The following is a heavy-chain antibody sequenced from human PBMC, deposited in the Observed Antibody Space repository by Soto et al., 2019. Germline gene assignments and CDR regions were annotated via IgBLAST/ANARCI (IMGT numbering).Heavy chain of an antibody. Sequence: PSETLSLTCTVSGGSISSGDYYWSWIRQPPGKGLEWIGYIYYSGSTYYNPSLKSRVTISVDTSKNQFSLKLSSVTAADTAVYYCASYSSSWYGKFDYWGQGTLVTVSS. CDR1: GGSISSGDYY. D-gene: IGHD6-13*01. J-gene: IGHJ4*02. CDR3: ASYSSSWYGKFDY. V-gene: IGHV4-30-4*01. CDR2: IYYSGST.